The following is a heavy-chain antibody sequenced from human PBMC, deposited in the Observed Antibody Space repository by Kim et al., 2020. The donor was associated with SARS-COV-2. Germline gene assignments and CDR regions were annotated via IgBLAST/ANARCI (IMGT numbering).Heavy chain of an antibody. CDR3: ARKRAFYDILNGYYIVSADLDY. J-gene: IGHJ4*02. CDR2: ISSSSSYI. Sequence: GGSLRLSCAASGFTFSSYSMNWVRQAPGKGLEWVSSISSSSSYIYYADSVKGRFTISRDNAKNSLYLQMNSLRAEDTAVYYCARKRAFYDILNGYYIVSADLDYWGQGTLVTVSS. CDR1: GFTFSSYS. D-gene: IGHD3-9*01. V-gene: IGHV3-21*01.